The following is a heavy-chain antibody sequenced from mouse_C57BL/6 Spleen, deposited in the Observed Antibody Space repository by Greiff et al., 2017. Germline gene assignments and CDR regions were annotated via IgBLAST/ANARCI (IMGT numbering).Heavy chain of an antibody. Sequence: VQLQQSGPELVKPGASVKISCKASGYSFTSYYIHWVKQRPGQGLEWIGWIYPGSGNTKYNEKFKGKAPLTADTSSSAAYMQLSSLTSEDSAVYYCARGIVTTVFDDWGPGTTLTVSS. D-gene: IGHD2-5*01. CDR1: GYSFTSYY. CDR2: IYPGSGNT. CDR3: ARGIVTTVFDD. V-gene: IGHV1-66*01. J-gene: IGHJ2*01.